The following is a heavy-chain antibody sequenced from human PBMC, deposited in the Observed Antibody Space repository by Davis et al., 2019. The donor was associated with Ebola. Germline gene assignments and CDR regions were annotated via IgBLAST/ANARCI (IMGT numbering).Heavy chain of an antibody. J-gene: IGHJ1*01. Sequence: SLRLSCAASGFTFSSYAMSWVRQAPGKGLEWVSEITGGGARTYYADSVKGRFTISRENSKNTLYLQMSSLRAEDTAVYYCAKTVGWLQQSGEEYFQSWGQGTLVTVSS. V-gene: IGHV3-23*01. D-gene: IGHD5-24*01. CDR3: AKTVGWLQQSGEEYFQS. CDR1: GFTFSSYA. CDR2: ITGGGART.